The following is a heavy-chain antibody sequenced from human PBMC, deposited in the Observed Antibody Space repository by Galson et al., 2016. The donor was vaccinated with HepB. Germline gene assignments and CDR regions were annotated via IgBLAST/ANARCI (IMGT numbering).Heavy chain of an antibody. CDR1: GFTFSSYG. CDR2: ISYDGSDK. Sequence: SLRLSCAASGFTFSSYGMHWVRQAPGKGLEWVAVISYDGSDKYYADSVKGRFTISRDNSKNTLNLQMNSLRAEDTAVYYCACPTGGNWTDYWGQGTLVTVSS. V-gene: IGHV3-30*03. CDR3: ACPTGGNWTDY. D-gene: IGHD1-1*01. J-gene: IGHJ4*02.